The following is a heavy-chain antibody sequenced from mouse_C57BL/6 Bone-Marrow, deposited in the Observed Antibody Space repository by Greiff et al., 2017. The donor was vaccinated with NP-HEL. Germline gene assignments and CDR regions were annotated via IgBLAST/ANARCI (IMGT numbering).Heavy chain of an antibody. CDR1: GFTFSSYG. Sequence: EVKLMESGGDLVKPGGSLKLSCAASGFTFSSYGMSWVRQTPDKRLEWVATISSGGSYTYYPDSVKGRFTISRDNAKNTLYLQMSSLKSEDTAKYYCARYYDSNYYDYWGQGTTLTVSS. J-gene: IGHJ2*01. V-gene: IGHV5-6*01. D-gene: IGHD1-1*01. CDR2: ISSGGSYT. CDR3: ARYYDSNYYDY.